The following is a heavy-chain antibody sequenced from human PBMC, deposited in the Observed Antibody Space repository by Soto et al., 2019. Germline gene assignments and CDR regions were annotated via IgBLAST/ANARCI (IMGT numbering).Heavy chain of an antibody. V-gene: IGHV4-59*08. CDR3: ASSQPQYDILTGYYWDDAFDI. J-gene: IGHJ3*02. Sequence: PSETLSLTCTVSGGSISSYYWSWIRQPPGEGLEWIGYIYYSGSTNYNPSLKSRVTISVDTSKNQFSLKLSSVTAADTAVYYCASSQPQYDILTGYYWDDAFDIWGQGTMVTVSS. D-gene: IGHD3-9*01. CDR1: GGSISSYY. CDR2: IYYSGST.